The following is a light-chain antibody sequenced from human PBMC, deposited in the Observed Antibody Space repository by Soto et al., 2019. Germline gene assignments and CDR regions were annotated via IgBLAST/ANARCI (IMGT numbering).Light chain of an antibody. CDR2: DVN. CDR3: SSYTSSSTLV. V-gene: IGLV2-14*01. J-gene: IGLJ1*01. CDR1: SSDVGGYDY. Sequence: QSVLTQPASVSGSPGQSITISCTGTSSDVGGYDYVSWYQQHPGKAPQLMIYDVNNRPSGVSNRFSGSKSGNTASLTISGLQAEDEDDYYCSSYTSSSTLVFGTGTKVTVL.